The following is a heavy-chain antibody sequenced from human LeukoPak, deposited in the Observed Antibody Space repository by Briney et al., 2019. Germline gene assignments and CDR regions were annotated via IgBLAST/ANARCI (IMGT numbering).Heavy chain of an antibody. CDR3: AKGLRGYSYAFDY. Sequence: TGGSLRLSCAASGFTFSSYEMNWVRQAPGKGLEWVSYISSSGSTIYYADSVKGRFTISRDNAKNSLYLQMNSLRAEDTALYYCAKGLRGYSYAFDYWGQGTLVTVSS. D-gene: IGHD5-18*01. CDR2: ISSSGSTI. CDR1: GFTFSSYE. V-gene: IGHV3-48*03. J-gene: IGHJ4*02.